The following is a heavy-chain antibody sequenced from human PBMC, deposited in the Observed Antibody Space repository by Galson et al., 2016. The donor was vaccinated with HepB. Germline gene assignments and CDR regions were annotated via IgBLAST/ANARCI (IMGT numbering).Heavy chain of an antibody. V-gene: IGHV2-70*04. Sequence: PALVKPTQTLTLTCTFSGFSLSTSEMRVSWIRQPPGKALEWLARIDWDDDKFYSTSLKTRLTISKDTSKNQVVLTMTNMDPVDTATYYCARAPGYYDILTGSYTAYYFDYWGQGTLVTVSS. D-gene: IGHD3-9*01. J-gene: IGHJ4*02. CDR2: IDWDDDK. CDR3: ARAPGYYDILTGSYTAYYFDY. CDR1: GFSLSTSEMR.